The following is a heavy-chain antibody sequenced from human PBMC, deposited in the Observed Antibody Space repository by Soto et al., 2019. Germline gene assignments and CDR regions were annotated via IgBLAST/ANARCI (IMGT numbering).Heavy chain of an antibody. J-gene: IGHJ5*02. CDR1: GFTFSSYA. CDR2: ISGSGGST. V-gene: IGHV3-23*01. D-gene: IGHD2-2*01. Sequence: GGSLRLSCAASGFTFSSYAMSWVRQAPGKGLEWVSAISGSGGSTYYADSVKGRFTISRDNSKNTLYLQMNSLRAEDTAVYYCAKMSGYCSSTSCSKYNWFDPWGQGTLVTVSS. CDR3: AKMSGYCSSTSCSKYNWFDP.